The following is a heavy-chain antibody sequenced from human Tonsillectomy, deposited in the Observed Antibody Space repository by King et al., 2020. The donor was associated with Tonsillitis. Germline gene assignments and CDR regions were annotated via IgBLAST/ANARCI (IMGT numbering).Heavy chain of an antibody. CDR1: GYSISSGYY. CDR2: IYHSGST. D-gene: IGHD5/OR15-5a*01. CDR3: QGGGSTDHGGDWFDP. Sequence: QLQESGPGLVKPSETLSLTCAVSGYSISSGYYWGWIRQPPGKGLEWIGTIYHSGSTYYNSSLKSRVTISVDTSKNQFSLKLRSVTAADTAVYYCQGGGSTDHGGDWFDPWGQGTLVTVSS. V-gene: IGHV4-38-2*01. J-gene: IGHJ5*02.